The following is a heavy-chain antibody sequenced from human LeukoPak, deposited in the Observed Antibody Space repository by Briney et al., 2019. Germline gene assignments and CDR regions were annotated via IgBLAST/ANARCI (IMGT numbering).Heavy chain of an antibody. Sequence: GGSLRLSCAASGFTFSSYGMHWVRQAPGKGLEWVAFIRYDGSNKYYADSVKGRFTISRDNSKNTLYLQMNSLRAEDTAVYYCAKSPTTVTTWNYYYMDVWGKGTTVTISS. J-gene: IGHJ6*03. CDR1: GFTFSSYG. V-gene: IGHV3-30*02. D-gene: IGHD4-17*01. CDR3: AKSPTTVTTWNYYYMDV. CDR2: IRYDGSNK.